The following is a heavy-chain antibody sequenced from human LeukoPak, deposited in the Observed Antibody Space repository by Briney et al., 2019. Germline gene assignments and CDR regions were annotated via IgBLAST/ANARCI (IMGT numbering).Heavy chain of an antibody. J-gene: IGHJ3*02. V-gene: IGHV3-23*01. CDR2: ISGSGGST. CDR3: AKGGFLEGHAFDI. Sequence: PGGSLRLSCAASGFTFSSYAMSWVRQAPGKGLEWVSAISGSGGSTYYADSVKGRFTISRDNSKNTLYLQMNSLRAEDAAVYYCAKGGFLEGHAFDIWGQGTMVTVSS. D-gene: IGHD3-3*01. CDR1: GFTFSSYA.